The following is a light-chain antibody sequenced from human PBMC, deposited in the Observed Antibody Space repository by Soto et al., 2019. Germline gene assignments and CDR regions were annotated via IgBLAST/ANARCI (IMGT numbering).Light chain of an antibody. J-gene: IGKJ1*01. CDR1: RSIYNY. Sequence: DIQMTQSPSSLSASVGDRVTITCRASRSIYNYLNWYQQKPGKVPKLLISAASSLQSGVPSRFSGSGSGTDYTLTISSLQPEDFATYYCQQSYSSPPTFGQGTKVDIK. CDR3: QQSYSSPPT. V-gene: IGKV1-39*01. CDR2: AAS.